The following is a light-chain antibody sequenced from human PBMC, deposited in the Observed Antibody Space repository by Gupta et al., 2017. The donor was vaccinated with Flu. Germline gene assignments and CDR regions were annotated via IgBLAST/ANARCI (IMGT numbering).Light chain of an antibody. CDR3: QHFGNSLWT. CDR2: GAS. J-gene: IGKJ1*01. V-gene: IGKV3-20*01. CDR1: QSVSSDY. Sequence: EIVLTQSPGTLSLSPGERATLSCRASQSVSSDYIAWYQQIPGQAPRLLMYGASSRATGIPDRFSGSGSGIDFTLTISRLEPEDFAVYYCQHFGNSLWTFGQGTKVEIK.